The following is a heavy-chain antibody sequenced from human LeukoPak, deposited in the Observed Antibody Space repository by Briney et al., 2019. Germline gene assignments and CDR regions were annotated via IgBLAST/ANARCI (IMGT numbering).Heavy chain of an antibody. CDR3: ARGHSGSYQRNDAFDT. D-gene: IGHD1-26*01. V-gene: IGHV3-21*01. CDR1: GFSFSGYS. J-gene: IGHJ3*02. Sequence: PGGSLRLSCAAAGFSFSGYSINWVRQVPGKGLEWVSSISSDSKYIYYAGSMKGRFTVSRDNARNSLYLQMNSLGAEDTAVYYCARGHSGSYQRNDAFDTWGQGTMVTVSS. CDR2: ISSDSKYI.